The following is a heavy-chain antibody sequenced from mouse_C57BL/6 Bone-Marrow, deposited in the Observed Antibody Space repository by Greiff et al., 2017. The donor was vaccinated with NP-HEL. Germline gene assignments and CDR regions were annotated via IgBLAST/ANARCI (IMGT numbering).Heavy chain of an antibody. CDR3: ARRPFITTVVGDYFDY. Sequence: QVQLQQPGAELVKPGASVKMSCKASGYTFTSYWITWVKQRPGQGLEWIGDISPGSGSTNYNEKFKSKATLTVDTASSTAYIQLTSLTSEFSAVYYCARRPFITTVVGDYFDYWGQGTTLTVSS. D-gene: IGHD1-1*01. V-gene: IGHV1-55*01. CDR1: GYTFTSYW. CDR2: ISPGSGST. J-gene: IGHJ2*01.